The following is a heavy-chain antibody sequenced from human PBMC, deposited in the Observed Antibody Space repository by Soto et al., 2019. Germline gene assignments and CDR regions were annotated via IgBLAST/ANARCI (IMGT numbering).Heavy chain of an antibody. J-gene: IGHJ4*02. D-gene: IGHD3-16*01. CDR1: GFSFSSYT. V-gene: IGHV3-23*01. Sequence: GGSLRLSCVGSGFSFSSYTMTWVRQAPGMGLEYLASISKSSSLTFYADSVKGRFSISRDNSKNTLYLQMTSLRAEDTALYYCAKDHWGSYSGQGTLVTVSS. CDR2: ISKSSSLT. CDR3: AKDHWGSY.